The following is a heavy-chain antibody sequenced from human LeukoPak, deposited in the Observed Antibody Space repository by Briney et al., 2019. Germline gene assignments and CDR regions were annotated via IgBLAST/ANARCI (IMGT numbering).Heavy chain of an antibody. CDR1: GFTFSRYA. Sequence: QPGESLRLSCAASGFTFSRYAMSWVRQAPGKGLEWVSAIIRSGTIPYYAHSVKGRFTISRDNSKDTPYLQMNSLRAEDTAIYFCAILTTHSSSSQFDYWGQGTLVTVSS. CDR3: AILTTHSSSSQFDY. V-gene: IGHV3-23*01. D-gene: IGHD6-6*01. J-gene: IGHJ4*02. CDR2: IIRSGTIP.